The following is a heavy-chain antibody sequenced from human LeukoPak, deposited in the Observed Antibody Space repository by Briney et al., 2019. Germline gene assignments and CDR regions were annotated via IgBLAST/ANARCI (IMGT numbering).Heavy chain of an antibody. V-gene: IGHV3-74*01. CDR1: GFTFSNAW. CDR3: ARGGPYSSSSFDY. D-gene: IGHD6-6*01. Sequence: PGGSLRLSCAASGFTFSNAWMSWVRQAPGKGLEWVGRINSDGSSTSYADSVKGRFTISRDNAKNTLYLQMNSLRAEDTAVFYCARGGPYSSSSFDYWGQGILVTVSS. J-gene: IGHJ4*02. CDR2: INSDGSST.